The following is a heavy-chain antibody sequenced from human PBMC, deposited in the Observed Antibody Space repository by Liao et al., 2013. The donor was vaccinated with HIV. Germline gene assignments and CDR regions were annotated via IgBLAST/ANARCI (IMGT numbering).Heavy chain of an antibody. V-gene: IGHV4-30-4*08. Sequence: QVQLQQWGAGLVKPSQTLSLTCTVSGDSISSGDYYWSWIRQPPGKGLEWIGYIYYTGSTYYNPSLKSRVSISVDTSKNQFSLKLSSVTASDTAVYYCARGQAAGFLYYFDSWGQGTLVTVSS. CDR3: ARGQAAGFLYYFDS. D-gene: IGHD2/OR15-2a*01. J-gene: IGHJ4*02. CDR1: GDSISSGDYY. CDR2: IYYTGST.